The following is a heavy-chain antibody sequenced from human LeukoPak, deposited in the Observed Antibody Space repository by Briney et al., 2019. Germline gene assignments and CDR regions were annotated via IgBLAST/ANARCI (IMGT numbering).Heavy chain of an antibody. CDR3: ARAPHYYDSSGSSWYFDL. CDR2: IYYSGST. V-gene: IGHV4-59*08. CDR1: GGSISSYY. J-gene: IGHJ2*01. D-gene: IGHD3-22*01. Sequence: PSETLSLTCTVSGGSISSYYWSWIRQPPGKGLEWIGYIYYSGSTYYNPSLKSRVTISVDTSKNQFSLKLSSVTAADTAVYYCARAPHYYDSSGSSWYFDLWGRGTLVTVSS.